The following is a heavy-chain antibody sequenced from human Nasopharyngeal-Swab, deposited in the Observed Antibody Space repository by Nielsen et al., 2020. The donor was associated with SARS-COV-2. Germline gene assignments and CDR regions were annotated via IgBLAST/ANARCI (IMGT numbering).Heavy chain of an antibody. J-gene: IGHJ4*02. D-gene: IGHD5-24*01. CDR3: ASCSRGWLDGYNNFDY. Sequence: WIRQPPGKSLEWIGYIYYSGSTYYNPSLKSRVTISVDTSKNQFSLKLSSVTAADTAVYYCASCSRGWLDGYNNFDYWGQGTLVTVSS. CDR2: IYYSGST. V-gene: IGHV4-30-4*01.